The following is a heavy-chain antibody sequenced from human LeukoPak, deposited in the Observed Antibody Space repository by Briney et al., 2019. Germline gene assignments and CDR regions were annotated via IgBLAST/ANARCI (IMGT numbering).Heavy chain of an antibody. CDR3: SRDATGDH. CDR2: ISSSSSYI. CDR1: GFTFRDYY. Sequence: GGSLILSCVASGFTFRDYYMSWIRRAPGKGLEWVSYISSSSSYIDYADSVKGRFTISRDNAKNSLHLQMKSLRAEDTAVYYCSRDATGDHWGQGTLVSVSS. V-gene: IGHV3-11*05. J-gene: IGHJ4*02.